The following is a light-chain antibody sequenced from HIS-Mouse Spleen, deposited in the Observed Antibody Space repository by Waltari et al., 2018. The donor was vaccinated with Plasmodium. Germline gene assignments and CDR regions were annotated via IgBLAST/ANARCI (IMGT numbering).Light chain of an antibody. CDR2: DVS. CDR1: SSDVGGYNY. J-gene: IGLJ3*02. V-gene: IGLV2-11*01. Sequence: QSALTQPRSVSGSPGQSVTISCTGTSSDVGGYNYVYWYQQPPGKAPKLMIYDVSKRPSGVPDRFSGSKSGNTASLTISGLQAEDEADYYCCSYAGSYTWVFGGGTKLTVL. CDR3: CSYAGSYTWV.